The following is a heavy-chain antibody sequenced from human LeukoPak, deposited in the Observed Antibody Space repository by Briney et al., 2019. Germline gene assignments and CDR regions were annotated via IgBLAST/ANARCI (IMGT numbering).Heavy chain of an antibody. CDR3: ARDQLWGDIAFNWFDP. Sequence: GASVKVSCKASGYTFTGYYMHWVRQAPGQGLEWMGWINPNSGGTNYAQKFQGRVTMTRDTSISTAYMELSRLRSDDTAVYYCARDQLWGDIAFNWFDPWGQGTLVTVSS. CDR2: INPNSGGT. CDR1: GYTFTGYY. J-gene: IGHJ5*02. D-gene: IGHD2-15*01. V-gene: IGHV1-2*02.